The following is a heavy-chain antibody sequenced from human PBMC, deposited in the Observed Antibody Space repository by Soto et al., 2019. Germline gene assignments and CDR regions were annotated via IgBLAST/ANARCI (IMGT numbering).Heavy chain of an antibody. CDR2: IFHSGIS. Sequence: TLSLTCTVSGLTSTTLGCSLSWVRPPPGKGLEWIGYIFHSGISYSNPSLKGRVTMSVDGSKNRFSLRLSSVTAADTAVYYCARRISARRYYFDYWGQGTLVTVSS. J-gene: IGHJ4*02. V-gene: IGHV4-30-2*01. CDR1: GLTSTTLGCS. D-gene: IGHD6-6*01. CDR3: ARRISARRYYFDY.